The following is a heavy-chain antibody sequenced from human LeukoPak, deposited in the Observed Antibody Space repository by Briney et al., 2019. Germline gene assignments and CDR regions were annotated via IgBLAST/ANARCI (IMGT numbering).Heavy chain of an antibody. D-gene: IGHD6-13*01. V-gene: IGHV1-2*02. Sequence: ASVKVSCKASGYSFTGYYMHWVRQAPGQGLEWMGWINPYSGGTNYAQKFQGRVTMTRDTSISTAYMELSRLRSDDTAVYYCVRDRRTGYSSSWPIWGQGTMVTVSS. CDR3: VRDRRTGYSSSWPI. CDR2: INPYSGGT. CDR1: GYSFTGYY. J-gene: IGHJ3*02.